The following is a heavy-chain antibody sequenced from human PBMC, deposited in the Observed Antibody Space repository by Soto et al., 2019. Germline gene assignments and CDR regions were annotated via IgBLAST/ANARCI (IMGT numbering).Heavy chain of an antibody. V-gene: IGHV5-51*01. CDR1: GNSFSNYW. J-gene: IGHJ3*02. CDR2: IDPGDSET. Sequence: GESLKISCKGSGNSFSNYWIAWVRQMPGKGLEWMGIIDPGDSETRYNPTFQGQVTISADKAISTAYLQWSRLKASDTAMYYCARRFDTSGYSPRGAFDIWGQGTMVTVSS. D-gene: IGHD3-22*01. CDR3: ARRFDTSGYSPRGAFDI.